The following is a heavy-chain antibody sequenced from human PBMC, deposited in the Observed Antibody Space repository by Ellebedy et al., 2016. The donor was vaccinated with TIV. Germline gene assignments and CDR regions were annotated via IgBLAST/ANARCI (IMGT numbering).Heavy chain of an antibody. CDR3: ARADRAAGIAAAFSWPNPFDL. D-gene: IGHD6-13*01. CDR1: GYTFTGYY. V-gene: IGHV1-2*02. J-gene: IGHJ2*01. Sequence: ASVKVSXXASGYTFTGYYMHWVRQAPGQGLEWMGWINPNSGGTNYAQKFQGRVTMTRDTSISTAYMELSRLRSDDTAVYYCARADRAAGIAAAFSWPNPFDLWGRGTLVTVSS. CDR2: INPNSGGT.